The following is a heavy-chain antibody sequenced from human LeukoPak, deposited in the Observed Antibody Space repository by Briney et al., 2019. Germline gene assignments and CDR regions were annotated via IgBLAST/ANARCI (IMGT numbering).Heavy chain of an antibody. V-gene: IGHV1-69*04. J-gene: IGHJ4*02. D-gene: IGHD1-26*01. CDR2: IIPILGIA. CDR3: ARVGVGATNYFDY. CDR1: GGTFSSYA. Sequence: GASVKVSCKASGGTFSSYAISWVRQAPGQGLEWMGRIIPILGIANYAQKFQGRVTITADKSTSTAYMELSSLRSEDTAVYYCARVGVGATNYFDYWGQGTLVTVSS.